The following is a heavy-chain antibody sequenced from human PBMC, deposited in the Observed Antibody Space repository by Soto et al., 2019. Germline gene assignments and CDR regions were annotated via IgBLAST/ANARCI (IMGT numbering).Heavy chain of an antibody. CDR2: ISGSGGST. CDR3: AKLTSVVTGMDV. D-gene: IGHD2-15*01. CDR1: GFTFSSYA. J-gene: IGHJ6*02. Sequence: PGGSLRLSCAASGFTFSSYAMSWVRQAPGKGLEWVSAISGSGGSTYYADSVKGRFTISRDNSKNTLYLQMNGLRAEDTAVYYCAKLTSVVTGMDVWGQGTTVTVSS. V-gene: IGHV3-23*01.